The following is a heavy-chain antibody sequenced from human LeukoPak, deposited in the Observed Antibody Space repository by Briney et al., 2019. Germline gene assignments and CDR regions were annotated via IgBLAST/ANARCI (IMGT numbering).Heavy chain of an antibody. J-gene: IGHJ4*02. CDR1: GGSISSGDYY. CDR3: ARLPTDYYGSGSPDG. CDR2: IYYSGST. Sequence: SETLSLTCTVSGGSISSGDYYWSWIRQPLGKGLEWIGSIYYSGSTYYNPSLKSRVTISVDTSKNQFSLKLSSVTAADMAVYYCARLPTDYYGSGSPDGWGQGTLVTVSS. D-gene: IGHD3-10*01. V-gene: IGHV4-39*01.